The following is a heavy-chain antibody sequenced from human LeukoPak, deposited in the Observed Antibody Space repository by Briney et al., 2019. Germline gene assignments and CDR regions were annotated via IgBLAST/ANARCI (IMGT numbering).Heavy chain of an antibody. CDR2: INPDNGGT. CDR1: GYTFTDYY. J-gene: IGHJ5*02. D-gene: IGHD2-2*01. CDR3: TREARVGNWFDP. V-gene: IGHV1-2*02. Sequence: ASVKVSCRASGYTFTDYYSHWVRQAPGQGLEWMGWINPDNGGTNYQGRVTMTRDTSIRTVYMDLSRLRSDDTAVFYCTREARVGNWFDPWGQGTQVTVSS.